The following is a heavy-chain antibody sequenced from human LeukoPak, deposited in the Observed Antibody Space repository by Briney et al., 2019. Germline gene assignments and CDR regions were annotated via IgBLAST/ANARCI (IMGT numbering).Heavy chain of an antibody. CDR1: GLTVSSNY. V-gene: IGHV3-48*01. D-gene: IGHD6-13*01. CDR3: AREPTYSSSWYSSCDY. CDR2: ITGSSSTI. J-gene: IGHJ4*02. Sequence: GGSLRLSCAASGLTVSSNYMNWVRQAPGKGLEWVSYITGSSSTIYYADSVKGRFTISRDNAKNSLYLQMNSLRAEDTAVYYCAREPTYSSSWYSSCDYWGQGTLVTVSS.